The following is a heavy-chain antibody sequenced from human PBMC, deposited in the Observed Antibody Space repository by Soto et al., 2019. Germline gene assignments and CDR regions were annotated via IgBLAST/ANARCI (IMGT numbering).Heavy chain of an antibody. V-gene: IGHV3-33*01. CDR3: ARDDYGDYYYFDY. CDR2: IWYDGSNK. D-gene: IGHD4-17*01. J-gene: IGHJ4*02. Sequence: PGGSLRLSCAASGFTFSSYGMHWVRQAPGKGLEWVAVIWYDGSNKYYADSVKGRFTISRDNSKNTLYLQMNSLRAEDTAVYYCARDDYGDYYYFDYWGQGTLVTVSS. CDR1: GFTFSSYG.